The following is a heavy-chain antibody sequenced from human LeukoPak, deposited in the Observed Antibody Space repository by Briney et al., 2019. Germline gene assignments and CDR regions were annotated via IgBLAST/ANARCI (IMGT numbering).Heavy chain of an antibody. V-gene: IGHV4-34*01. CDR1: GGSFSGYY. J-gene: IGHJ3*02. CDR2: INHSGST. Sequence: DPSETLSLTCAVYGGSFSGYYWSWIRQPPGKGLEWIGEINHSGSTNYNPSLKSRVAISVDTSKNQFSLKLSSVTAADTAVYYCASERRKRITMVRGVRRDAFDIWGQGTMVTVSS. D-gene: IGHD3-10*01. CDR3: ASERRKRITMVRGVRRDAFDI.